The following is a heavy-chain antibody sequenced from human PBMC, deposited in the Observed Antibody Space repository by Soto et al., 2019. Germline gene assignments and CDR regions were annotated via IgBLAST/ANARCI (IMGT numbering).Heavy chain of an antibody. D-gene: IGHD4-4*01. V-gene: IGHV4-30-4*01. CDR3: ARAPVVLVTVCYFDY. Sequence: SETLSLTCTVSGHSVSSVGFHWAWLRWPPGKGLEWIGYIHNGGRTYYRPSLESRMHMSLDETRNHYSLRLTSVTASDTAGYFCARAPVVLVTVCYFDYWGQAKQVTVSS. CDR1: GHSVSSVGFH. J-gene: IGHJ4*02. CDR2: IHNGGRT.